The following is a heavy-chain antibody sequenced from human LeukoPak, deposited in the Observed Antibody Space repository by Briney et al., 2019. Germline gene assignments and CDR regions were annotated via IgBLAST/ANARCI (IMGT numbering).Heavy chain of an antibody. J-gene: IGHJ6*03. V-gene: IGHV1-69*05. CDR3: ARDSSGWGELNYYYYYMDV. CDR1: GGTFSSYA. CDR2: IIPIFGTA. D-gene: IGHD6-19*01. Sequence: ASVKVSCKASGGTFSSYAISWVRQAPGQGLEWTGRIIPIFGTANYAQKFQGRVTITTDESTSTAYMELSSLRSEDTAVYYCARDSSGWGELNYYYYYMDVWGKGTTVTVSS.